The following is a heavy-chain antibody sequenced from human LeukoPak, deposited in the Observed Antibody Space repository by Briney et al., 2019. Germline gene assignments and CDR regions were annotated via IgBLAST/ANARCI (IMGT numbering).Heavy chain of an antibody. CDR1: GFTFSSYG. V-gene: IGHV3-33*01. CDR3: ARDEGYTYGTYWYFDL. J-gene: IGHJ2*01. CDR2: IRYDGSNK. D-gene: IGHD5-18*01. Sequence: GRSLRLSCAASGFTFSSYGIHWVRQAPGKGLEWVAVIRYDGSNKYYADSVKGRFTISRDNSKNTLYLQMNSLRAEDTAVYYCARDEGYTYGTYWYFDLWGRGTLVTVSS.